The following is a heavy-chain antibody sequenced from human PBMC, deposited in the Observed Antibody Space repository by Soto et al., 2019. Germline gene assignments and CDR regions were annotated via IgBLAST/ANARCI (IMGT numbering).Heavy chain of an antibody. CDR1: GFTCSSYA. Sequence: EVQLLESGGGLVQPGGSLRLSCAASGFTCSSYAMSWVRQAPGKGMEWVAAISGSGGSTYYADSVKGRFNISRENSKNTLYLQMNSLRAEDAAVYYCAKDLVGSNADYYDYWGQGTLVTVSS. CDR2: ISGSGGST. CDR3: AKDLVGSNADYYDY. D-gene: IGHD2-15*01. V-gene: IGHV3-23*01. J-gene: IGHJ4*02.